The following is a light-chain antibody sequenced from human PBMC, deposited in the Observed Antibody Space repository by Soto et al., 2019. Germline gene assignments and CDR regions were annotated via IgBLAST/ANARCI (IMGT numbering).Light chain of an antibody. J-gene: IGKJ4*01. CDR3: QHHNNWQVT. V-gene: IGKV3-15*01. Sequence: ETVLTQSPLTLSVSPGERATLSCRASQSVATNLAWFQQKPGQVPRLLIYGESTRATGVPDRFSGSGSGTEFTLTISSLQSEDCAVYYRQHHNNWQVTFGGGNQVDIX. CDR1: QSVATN. CDR2: GES.